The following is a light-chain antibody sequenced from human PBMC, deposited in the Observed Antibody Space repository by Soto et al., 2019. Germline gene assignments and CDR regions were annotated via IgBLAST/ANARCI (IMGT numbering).Light chain of an antibody. V-gene: IGLV2-11*01. CDR3: CSYAGSYTVYV. CDR2: DVS. Sequence: QSALTQPRSVSGSPGQSVTISCTGTSSDVGGYNYVSWYQQHPGKAPKLMIYDVSKRPSGVPDRLSGSKSGNTACPTISGRQAEDEADYDCCSYAGSYTVYVFGTGTQLTVL. CDR1: SSDVGGYNY. J-gene: IGLJ1*01.